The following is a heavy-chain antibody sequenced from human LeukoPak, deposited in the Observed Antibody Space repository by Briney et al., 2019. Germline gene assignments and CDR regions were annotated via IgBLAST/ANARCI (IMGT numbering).Heavy chain of an antibody. CDR3: ASEPEWLGFHY. V-gene: IGHV4-38-2*02. J-gene: IGHJ4*02. CDR2: IYHSGST. Sequence: SETLSLTCTVSGYSISSGYYWGWIRQPPGKGLEWIGSIYHSGSTYYDPSLKSRVTISVDTSENQFSLKLSSVTAADTAVYYCASEPEWLGFHYWGQVTLLTVS. CDR1: GYSISSGYY. D-gene: IGHD3-3*01.